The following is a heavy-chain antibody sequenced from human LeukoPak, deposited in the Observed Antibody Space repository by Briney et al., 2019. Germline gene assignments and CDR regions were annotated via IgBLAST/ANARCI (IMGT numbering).Heavy chain of an antibody. Sequence: SETLSLTCTVSGGSISSSSYYWGWIRQPPGKGREWIGSICYSGSTYYNPSLKSRVTISVDTSKNQFSLKLSSVTAADTAVYYCASPYCGGDCPTYYYYYYMDVRGKGTTVTVSS. D-gene: IGHD2-21*01. CDR1: GGSISSSSYY. J-gene: IGHJ6*03. CDR3: ASPYCGGDCPTYYYYYYMDV. V-gene: IGHV4-39*01. CDR2: ICYSGST.